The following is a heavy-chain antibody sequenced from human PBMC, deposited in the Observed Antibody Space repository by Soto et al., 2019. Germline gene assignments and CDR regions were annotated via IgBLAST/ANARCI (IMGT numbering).Heavy chain of an antibody. CDR2: IYWNDDK. CDR1: GFSLSTSGVG. V-gene: IGHV2-5*01. Sequence: SGPTLVNPTQTLTLTCTFSGFSLSTSGVGVGWIRQPPGKALEWLALIYWNDDKRYSPSLKSRLTITKDTSKNQVVLTMTNMDPVDTATYYCAHRGPMITFGGVIVPNWFDPWGQGTLLTVSS. J-gene: IGHJ5*02. D-gene: IGHD3-16*02. CDR3: AHRGPMITFGGVIVPNWFDP.